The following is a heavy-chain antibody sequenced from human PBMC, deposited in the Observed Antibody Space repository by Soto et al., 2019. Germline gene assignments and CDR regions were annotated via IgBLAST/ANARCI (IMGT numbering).Heavy chain of an antibody. CDR3: ARFNWYFDL. V-gene: IGHV4-59*08. CDR1: GGSISSYY. Sequence: QVQLQESGPGLVKPSETLSLTCTVSGGSISSYYWSWIRQPPGKGLEWIGYIYYSGSTNYNPSLNCRVTITVDTSKNQFSLKLSSVTAADTAVDYCARFNWYFDLWGRGTLVTVSS. CDR2: IYYSGST. J-gene: IGHJ2*01.